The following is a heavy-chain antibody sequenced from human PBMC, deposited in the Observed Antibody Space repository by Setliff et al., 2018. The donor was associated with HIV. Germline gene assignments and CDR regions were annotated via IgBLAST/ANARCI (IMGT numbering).Heavy chain of an antibody. V-gene: IGHV3-23*01. CDR1: GFTVSTYY. CDR3: AKPHWNYVADWFDP. J-gene: IGHJ5*02. CDR2: VGVDSDAT. D-gene: IGHD1-7*01. Sequence: GGSLRLSCAASGFTVSTYYMNWVRQTPGKGLEWVAAVGVDSDATYYADSVRGRFAVSRDDSQNTLYLQMSSLRAEDTAVYYCAKPHWNYVADWFDPWGQGTLVTVSS.